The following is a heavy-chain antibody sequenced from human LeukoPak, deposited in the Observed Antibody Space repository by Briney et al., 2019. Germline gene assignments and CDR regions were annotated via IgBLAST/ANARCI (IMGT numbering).Heavy chain of an antibody. CDR1: GGPVSSDSYY. CDR3: ARSLYYYGSDSFDI. J-gene: IGHJ3*02. CDR2: IYTRGST. D-gene: IGHD3-10*01. Sequence: SETLSLTCTVSGGPVSSDSYYWSWIRQPAGKGLEWIGRIYTRGSTNYNPALKSRVTISVDTSKNQFSLKLSSVTAADTAVYYCARSLYYYGSDSFDIWGRGTMVTVSS. V-gene: IGHV4-61*10.